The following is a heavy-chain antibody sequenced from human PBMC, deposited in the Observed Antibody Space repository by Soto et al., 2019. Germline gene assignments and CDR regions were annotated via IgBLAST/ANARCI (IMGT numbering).Heavy chain of an antibody. D-gene: IGHD6-19*01. J-gene: IGHJ5*02. CDR1: GGTFSSYA. CDR3: ARPVYYGQWLHRWWFDP. Sequence: QVQLVQSGAEVKKPGSSVKVSCKASGGTFSSYAISWVRQAPGQGLEWMGGIIPIFGTANYAQKFQGRVTINADESTSTAYMERSSMRSDGTAVYHCARPVYYGQWLHRWWFDPWGEGTLVTVSS. V-gene: IGHV1-69*01. CDR2: IIPIFGTA.